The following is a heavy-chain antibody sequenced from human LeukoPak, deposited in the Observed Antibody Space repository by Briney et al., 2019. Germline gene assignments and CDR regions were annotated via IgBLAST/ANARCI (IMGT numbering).Heavy chain of an antibody. CDR3: ARGASGYSYG. CDR2: IYYSGST. D-gene: IGHD5-18*01. CDR1: GDSISRYY. V-gene: IGHV4-59*01. Sequence: SERLSLACTVSGDSISRYYWSWIRQPAGKGLEWIGYIYYSGSTNYNPSLKSRVTISIDTSKNQFSLNLSSVTAADTAVYYCARGASGYSYGWGQGTLVTVSS. J-gene: IGHJ4*02.